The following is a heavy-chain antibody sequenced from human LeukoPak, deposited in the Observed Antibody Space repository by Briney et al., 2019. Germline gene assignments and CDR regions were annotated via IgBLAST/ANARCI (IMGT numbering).Heavy chain of an antibody. CDR1: GGSISSYY. J-gene: IGHJ5*02. V-gene: IGHV4-59*01. Sequence: SETLSLTCTVSGGSISSYYWSWIRQPPGKGLEWIGYIYYSGSTNYNPSLKSRVTVSVDTSKNQFSLKLSSVTAADTAVYYCARDLRAEAGTTNWFDPWGQGTLVTVSS. CDR3: ARDLRAEAGTTNWFDP. CDR2: IYYSGST. D-gene: IGHD6-13*01.